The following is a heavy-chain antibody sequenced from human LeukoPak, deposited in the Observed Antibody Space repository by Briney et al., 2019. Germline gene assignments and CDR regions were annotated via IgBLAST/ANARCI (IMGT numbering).Heavy chain of an antibody. CDR3: TRGLSGARILEWLSPDWFDP. Sequence: ASLKVSCKASGYTFSGYDINWVRQATGQGLEWMGWMNPNSGNTGFAQKFQGRVTMTRNTSMSTAHMELSGLTSDDTATYYCTRGLSGARILEWLSPDWFDPWGQGTLVTVSS. V-gene: IGHV1-8*01. D-gene: IGHD3-3*01. CDR2: MNPNSGNT. J-gene: IGHJ5*02. CDR1: GYTFSGYD.